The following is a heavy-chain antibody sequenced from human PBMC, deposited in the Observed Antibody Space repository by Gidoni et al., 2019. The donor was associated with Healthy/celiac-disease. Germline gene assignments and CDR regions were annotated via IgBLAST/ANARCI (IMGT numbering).Heavy chain of an antibody. D-gene: IGHD3-10*01. CDR1: DGSFSGYY. Sequence: QVQLQQWGAGLLKPSETLSLTCAVYDGSFSGYYWSWIRQPPGKGLEWIGEINHSGSTNYNPSLKSRVTISVDTSKNQFSLKLSSVTAADTAVYYCARTNSPVPYYYGSGSYGSYFDYWGQGTLVTVSS. J-gene: IGHJ4*02. CDR2: INHSGST. CDR3: ARTNSPVPYYYGSGSYGSYFDY. V-gene: IGHV4-34*01.